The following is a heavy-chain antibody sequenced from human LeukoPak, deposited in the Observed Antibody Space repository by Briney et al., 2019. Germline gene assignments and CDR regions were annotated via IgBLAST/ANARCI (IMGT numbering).Heavy chain of an antibody. CDR3: AKDLLYGDYVLDY. CDR2: ISPNSGGT. Sequence: ASVKVSCKASGYTFTDYYIHWVRQAPGQGLEWMGWISPNSGGTNYAQKFQGRVTMTRDTSISTAYMELSSLRSDDTAVYYCAKDLLYGDYVLDYWGQGALVTVSS. V-gene: IGHV1-2*02. J-gene: IGHJ4*02. CDR1: GYTFTDYY. D-gene: IGHD4-17*01.